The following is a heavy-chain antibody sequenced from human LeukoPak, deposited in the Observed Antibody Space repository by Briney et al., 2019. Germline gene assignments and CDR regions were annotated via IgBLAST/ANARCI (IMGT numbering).Heavy chain of an antibody. CDR2: RKQDGSEK. CDR3: ARAPRIAVAGTHYYYGMDV. J-gene: IGHJ6*02. D-gene: IGHD6-19*01. CDR1: GFTFSSYW. V-gene: IGHV3-7*01. Sequence: GGSLRLSCAACGFTFSSYWMSLVRQAPGKGLEWVANRKQDGSEKYYVDSVKGRFTISRDNAKNSLYLQMNSLRDEDTAVYYCARAPRIAVAGTHYYYGMDVWGQGTTVTVSS.